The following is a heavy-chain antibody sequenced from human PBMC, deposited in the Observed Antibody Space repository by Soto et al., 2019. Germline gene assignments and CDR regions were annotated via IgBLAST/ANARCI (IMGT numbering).Heavy chain of an antibody. CDR1: GFTFSSYG. Sequence: QVQLVESGGGVVQPGRSLRLSCAASGFTFSSYGMHWGRQAQGKGLEWVAVISYDGSNKYYADSVKGRFTISRETYKNTLYLKMNRLIAEDTAVYYFATSWRSLWRVDYWGQGTLVTVSS. D-gene: IGHD5-18*01. CDR2: ISYDGSNK. J-gene: IGHJ4*02. V-gene: IGHV3-30*03. CDR3: ATSWRSLWRVDY.